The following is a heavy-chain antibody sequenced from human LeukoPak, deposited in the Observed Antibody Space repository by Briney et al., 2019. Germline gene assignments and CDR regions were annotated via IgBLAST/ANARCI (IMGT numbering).Heavy chain of an antibody. V-gene: IGHV1-69*06. CDR3: ARAFGYDILTGYYYY. J-gene: IGHJ4*02. Sequence: GSSVKASCKASGDTFSSYALNWVRQAPGQGLEWMGGIIPIFGTANYAQKFQGRVTITADKSTSTAYMELSSLRSEDTAVYYCARAFGYDILTGYYYYWGQGTLVTVSS. CDR1: GDTFSSYA. CDR2: IIPIFGTA. D-gene: IGHD3-9*01.